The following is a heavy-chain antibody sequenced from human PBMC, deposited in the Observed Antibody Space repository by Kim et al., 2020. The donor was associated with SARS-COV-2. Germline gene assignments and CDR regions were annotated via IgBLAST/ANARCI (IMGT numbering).Heavy chain of an antibody. D-gene: IGHD6-13*01. Sequence: GGSLRLSCAASGFAFSSYAMHWVRQAPGKGLEWVAVISYDGSYKYYADSVKGRFTISRNKFKNTLSLQMNSLRAEDMAVYYCVRGGREAAAGFYWYFDLWGRGTLVTVSS. CDR1: GFAFSSYA. V-gene: IGHV3-30-3*01. J-gene: IGHJ2*01. CDR3: VRGGREAAAGFYWYFDL. CDR2: ISYDGSYK.